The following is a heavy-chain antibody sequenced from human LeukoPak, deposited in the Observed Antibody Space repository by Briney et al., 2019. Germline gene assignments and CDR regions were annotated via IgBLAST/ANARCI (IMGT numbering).Heavy chain of an antibody. CDR2: IYTSGST. D-gene: IGHD4/OR15-4a*01. J-gene: IGHJ3*02. V-gene: IGHV4-61*02. CDR3: AREGARDAFDN. CDR1: GGSISSGSYY. Sequence: PSETLSLTCTVSGGSISSGSYYWSWIRQPAGKGLEWIGRIYTSGSTNYNPSLKSRVTISVDTSKNQFSLKLSSVTAADTAVYYCAREGARDAFDNWAQGTMVTVSS.